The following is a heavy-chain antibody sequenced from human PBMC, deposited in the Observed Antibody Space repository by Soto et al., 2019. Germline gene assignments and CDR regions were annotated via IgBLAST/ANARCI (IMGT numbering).Heavy chain of an antibody. Sequence: QVQLQESGPGLVKPSETLSLTCTVSGGSVSSGSYYWSWIRQPPGKGLEWIGYIYYSGSTNYNPALKSRVTISVDTTKNQFSQKLSSVTAADTAVYYWTRRIEGWYQGRYYYGMDVLGQGTTVTVSS. CDR1: GGSVSSGSYY. CDR2: IYYSGST. J-gene: IGHJ6*02. V-gene: IGHV4-61*01. CDR3: TRRIEGWYQGRYYYGMDV. D-gene: IGHD6-19*01.